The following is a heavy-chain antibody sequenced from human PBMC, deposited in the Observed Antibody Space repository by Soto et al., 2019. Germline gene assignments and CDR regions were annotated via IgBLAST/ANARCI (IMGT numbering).Heavy chain of an antibody. Sequence: ASVKVSCKASGYTFTSYAMHWVRQAPGQRLEWMGWINAGNGNTKYAQKLQGRVTMTTDTSTSTAYMELRSLRSDDTAVYYCARDGGIVVVAATYYFDYWGQGTLVTVSS. CDR2: INAGNGNT. J-gene: IGHJ4*02. V-gene: IGHV1-3*01. D-gene: IGHD2-15*01. CDR3: ARDGGIVVVAATYYFDY. CDR1: GYTFTSYA.